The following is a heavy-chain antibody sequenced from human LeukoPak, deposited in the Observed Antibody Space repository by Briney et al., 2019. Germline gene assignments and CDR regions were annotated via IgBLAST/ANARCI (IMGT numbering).Heavy chain of an antibody. D-gene: IGHD1-26*01. J-gene: IGHJ4*02. CDR2: INHSGST. V-gene: IGHV4-34*01. CDR3: AMWEPELYFDY. CDR1: GGSFSGYY. Sequence: SETLSLTCAVYGGSFSGYYWSWIRQPPGKGLEWIGEINHSGSTYYNPSLKSRVTISVDTSKNQFSLKLSSVTAADTAVYYCAMWEPELYFDYWGQGTLVTVSS.